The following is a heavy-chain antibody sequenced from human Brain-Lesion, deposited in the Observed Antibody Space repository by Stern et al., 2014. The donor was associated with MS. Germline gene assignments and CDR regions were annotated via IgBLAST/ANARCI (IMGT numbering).Heavy chain of an antibody. Sequence: VQLVESGPDVKKHGSSVQVSCKASGGTFGTYPITWLRQAPGPGLEWMGRIIPIFGSPNYAQKFQGRVTITADRSTTTVYMKLSSLKSDDAAVYYCAKDGPALVTNWFDPWGRGTLVTVSS. J-gene: IGHJ5*02. CDR2: IIPIFGSP. CDR1: GGTFGTYP. V-gene: IGHV1-69*06. D-gene: IGHD5-18*01. CDR3: AKDGPALVTNWFDP.